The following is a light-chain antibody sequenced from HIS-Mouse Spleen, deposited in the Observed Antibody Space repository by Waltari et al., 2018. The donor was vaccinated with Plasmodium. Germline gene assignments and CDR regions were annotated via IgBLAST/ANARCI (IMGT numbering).Light chain of an antibody. J-gene: IGKJ2*01. CDR3: QQYYSFPYT. Sequence: AIWMTQSPSLLSASTGDRVTISCRMNQGIRSYLAWYQQKPCKAHKLLIYAASTLQSGVPLRFSGSGAETDFTLTISCLQSEDFATYYCQQYYSFPYTFGQGTKLEIK. CDR2: AAS. V-gene: IGKV1D-8*02. CDR1: QGIRSY.